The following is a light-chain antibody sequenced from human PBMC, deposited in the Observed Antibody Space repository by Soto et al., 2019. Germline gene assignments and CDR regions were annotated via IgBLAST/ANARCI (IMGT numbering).Light chain of an antibody. J-gene: IGKJ4*01. Sequence: DIQMTQSPSTLSASVGDRVTITCRASQNIGSWLAWYQQKPGKAPKLLIYKASSLESGVPSRFSGSGSGTEVTLTISSLQTDDFATYYCQQYHSYPLTFGGGTNVEIK. V-gene: IGKV1-5*03. CDR2: KAS. CDR1: QNIGSW. CDR3: QQYHSYPLT.